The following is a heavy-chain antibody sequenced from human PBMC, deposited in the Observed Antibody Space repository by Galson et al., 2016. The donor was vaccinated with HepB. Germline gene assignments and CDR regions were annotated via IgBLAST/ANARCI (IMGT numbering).Heavy chain of an antibody. CDR2: ISSSGYNT. J-gene: IGHJ4*02. CDR3: AREEMSFNQIDY. V-gene: IGHV3-64*01. CDR1: GFTFSTYT. D-gene: IGHD1-14*01. Sequence: SLRLSCAASGFTFSTYTMHWVRQAPGKGPEYVSAISSSGYNTYYANSVKDRFTISRDNSKNTLYLQMGSLRADDTAVYYCAREEMSFNQIDYWGKGALVAVSS.